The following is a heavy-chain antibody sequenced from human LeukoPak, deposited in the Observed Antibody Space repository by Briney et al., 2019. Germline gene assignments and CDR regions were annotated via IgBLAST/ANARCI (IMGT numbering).Heavy chain of an antibody. CDR1: GYTFTGYG. V-gene: IGHV1-18*04. CDR3: ARNREFSWPTSFDY. Sequence: ASVKVSCKASGYTFTGYGISWVRQAPGQGLEWMGWISAYNGNTNYAQKLQGRVTMTTDTSTSTAYMELRSLRSDDTAVYYCARNREFSWPTSFDYWGQGTLVTVSS. CDR2: ISAYNGNT. D-gene: IGHD6-13*01. J-gene: IGHJ4*02.